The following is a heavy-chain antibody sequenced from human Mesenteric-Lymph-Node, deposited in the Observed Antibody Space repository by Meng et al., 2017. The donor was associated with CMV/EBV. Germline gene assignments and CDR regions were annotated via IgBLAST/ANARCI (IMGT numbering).Heavy chain of an antibody. CDR3: AKSDTGGYCTSTTCPPGYYYGMDV. J-gene: IGHJ6*02. CDR1: GFTFSSYA. CDR2: ISGSGGST. V-gene: IGHV3-23*01. D-gene: IGHD2-2*01. Sequence: GGSLRLSCAASGFTFSSYAMSWVRQAPGKGLEWVSAISGSGGSTYYADSVKGRFTISRDNSKNTLYLQVNSLRAEDTAVYFCAKSDTGGYCTSTTCPPGYYYGMDVWGQGTTVTVSS.